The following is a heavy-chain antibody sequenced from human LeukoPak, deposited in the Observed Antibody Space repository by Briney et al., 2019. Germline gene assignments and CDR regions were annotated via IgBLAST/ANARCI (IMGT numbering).Heavy chain of an antibody. Sequence: GGSLRLSCAASGFTFSSYAMSWVRQAPGKGLEWVSAISGSGSSTYYADSVKGRFTISRDNSKNTLYLQMNSLRAEDTAVYYCAKDVAMWLLLNYFDYWGQGTLVTVSS. CDR2: ISGSGSST. CDR3: AKDVAMWLLLNYFDY. D-gene: IGHD3-22*01. V-gene: IGHV3-23*01. J-gene: IGHJ4*02. CDR1: GFTFSSYA.